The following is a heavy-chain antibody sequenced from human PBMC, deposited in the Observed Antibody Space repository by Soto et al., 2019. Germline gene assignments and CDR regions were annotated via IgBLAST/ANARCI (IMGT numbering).Heavy chain of an antibody. Sequence: ASVKVSWKASGYTFTSYYMHWVRQAPGQGLEWMGLISPSGGSTNYAQKFQGRVTMTTDTSTSTAYMELRSLRSDDTAVYYCARDQRYGDYPPMRDYWGQGTLVTVSS. CDR1: GYTFTSYY. CDR2: ISPSGGST. CDR3: ARDQRYGDYPPMRDY. V-gene: IGHV1-46*01. D-gene: IGHD4-17*01. J-gene: IGHJ4*02.